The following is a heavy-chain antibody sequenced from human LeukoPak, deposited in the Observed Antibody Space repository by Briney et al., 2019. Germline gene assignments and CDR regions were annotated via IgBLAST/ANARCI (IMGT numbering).Heavy chain of an antibody. Sequence: PGGSLRLSCAASGFTFSGHWMHWVRQVPGKGLMGVSRINIDGSDTTYADSVKGRFTISRDNAKNTLYLQMNSLTAEGTAVYYCTRSGYMNGYDYWGQGTLVTVSS. V-gene: IGHV3-74*03. D-gene: IGHD5-24*01. J-gene: IGHJ4*02. CDR3: TRSGYMNGYDY. CDR1: GFTFSGHW. CDR2: INIDGSDT.